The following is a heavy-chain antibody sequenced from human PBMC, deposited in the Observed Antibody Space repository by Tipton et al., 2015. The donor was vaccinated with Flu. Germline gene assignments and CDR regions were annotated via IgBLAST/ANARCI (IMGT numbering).Heavy chain of an antibody. J-gene: IGHJ3*02. D-gene: IGHD3-3*01. CDR3: AREDFWSGPRSFDI. Sequence: TLSLTCSVSGGSVSSGNSHWSWIRQPPGKGLEWIGYINYSGSTKYNPSLKSRVTVSVDTSKNQVSLKLSFVTAADTAVYYCAREDFWSGPRSFDIWGQGTMVTVSS. CDR2: INYSGST. CDR1: GGSVSSGNSH. V-gene: IGHV4-61*01.